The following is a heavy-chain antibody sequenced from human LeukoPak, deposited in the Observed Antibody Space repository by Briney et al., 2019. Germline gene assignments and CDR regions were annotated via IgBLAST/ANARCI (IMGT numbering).Heavy chain of an antibody. V-gene: IGHV3-23*01. CDR3: AKDHRQWLPSYYFDY. CDR1: GFTFSSYA. J-gene: IGHJ4*02. Sequence: PGGSLRLSCAASGFTFSSYAMSWARQAPGKGLEWVSAISGSGGSTYYADSVKGRFTISRDNSKNTLYLQMNSLRAEDTAVYYCAKDHRQWLPSYYFDYWGQGTLVTVSS. D-gene: IGHD6-19*01. CDR2: ISGSGGST.